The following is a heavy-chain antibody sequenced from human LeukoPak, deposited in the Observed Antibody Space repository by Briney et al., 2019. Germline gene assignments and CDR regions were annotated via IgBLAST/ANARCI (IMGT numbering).Heavy chain of an antibody. Sequence: PGGSLRLSCAASGFTFSNYNMNWVRQAPGKGLEWVSSISSSNNYIYYADSVKGRFTISRDNAKNSLYLQMNSLRAEDTAVYYCARDQGYDSPFYYGMDVWGQGTTVTVSS. V-gene: IGHV3-21*01. CDR1: GFTFSNYN. CDR3: ARDQGYDSPFYYGMDV. D-gene: IGHD5-12*01. J-gene: IGHJ6*02. CDR2: ISSSNNYI.